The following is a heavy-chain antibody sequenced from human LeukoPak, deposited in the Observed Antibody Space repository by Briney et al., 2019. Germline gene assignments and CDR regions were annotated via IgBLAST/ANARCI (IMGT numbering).Heavy chain of an antibody. V-gene: IGHV3-23*01. D-gene: IGHD3-10*01. CDR3: ASRFGELDWLFDY. J-gene: IGHJ4*02. CDR1: GLTFSDYA. Sequence: PGGSLRLSCAASGLTFSDYAMRWVRQAPGKGLEWVSTISGSGGDTYYADSVKGRFTISRDNAKNSLYLQMNSLRAEDTAVYYCASRFGELDWLFDYWGQGTLVTVSS. CDR2: ISGSGGDT.